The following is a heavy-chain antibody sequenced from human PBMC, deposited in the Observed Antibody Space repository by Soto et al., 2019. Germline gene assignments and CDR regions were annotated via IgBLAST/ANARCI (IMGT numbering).Heavy chain of an antibody. V-gene: IGHV5-51*01. CDR3: AGQTKEGWRGYFKRRWFGS. Sequence: PGASLKIPCKGSGDRFSNYWIAWVRQMPGQGLEWMGIIYPGDSDTRYSPSFQGQVTISADTSINTVYLQWSSLKASDTAMYYCAGQTKEGWRGYFKRRWFGSWDQGPLVTVSS. CDR2: IYPGDSDT. CDR1: GDRFSNYW. J-gene: IGHJ5*01. D-gene: IGHD2-2*03.